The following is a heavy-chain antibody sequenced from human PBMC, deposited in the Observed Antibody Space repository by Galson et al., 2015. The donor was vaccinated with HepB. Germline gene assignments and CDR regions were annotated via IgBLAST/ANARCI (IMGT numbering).Heavy chain of an antibody. D-gene: IGHD6-19*01. V-gene: IGHV1-3*01. CDR2: INAGNGNT. Sequence: SVKVSCKASGYTFTSYAMHWVRQAPGQRLEWMGWINAGNGNTKYSQKFQGRVTITRDTSASTAYMELSSLRSEDTAVYYCARDGSGLDLYFDYWGQGTLSPSPQ. CDR1: GYTFTSYA. CDR3: ARDGSGLDLYFDY. J-gene: IGHJ4*02.